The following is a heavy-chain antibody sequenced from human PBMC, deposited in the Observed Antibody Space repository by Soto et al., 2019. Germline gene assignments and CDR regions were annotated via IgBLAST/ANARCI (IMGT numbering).Heavy chain of an antibody. Sequence: GGSLRLSCAASGFTFSNAWMNWVRQAPGKGLEWVGRIKSKTDGGTTDYAAPVKGRFTISRDDSKNTLYLQMNSLKTEDTAVYYCTTEYYYDSSGYYFPSTKNFDYWGQGTLVTVSS. CDR3: TTEYYYDSSGYYFPSTKNFDY. D-gene: IGHD3-22*01. CDR2: IKSKTDGGTT. V-gene: IGHV3-15*07. J-gene: IGHJ4*02. CDR1: GFTFSNAW.